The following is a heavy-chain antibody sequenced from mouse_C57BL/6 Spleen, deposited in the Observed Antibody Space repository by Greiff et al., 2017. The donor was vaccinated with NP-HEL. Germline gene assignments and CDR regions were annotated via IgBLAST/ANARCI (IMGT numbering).Heavy chain of an antibody. Sequence: QVQLKESGPGLVQPSQCLSITCTVSGFSFTSYGVHWVRQSPGKGLEWLGVIWSGGSTDYNAAFMSRLSITKDNTKSLVFDKMTSLHAADPTIYSCDNNPGGTGVEEDWYFDVWGTGTTVTVST. CDR1: GFSFTSYG. CDR2: IWSGGST. D-gene: IGHD1-1*01. J-gene: IGHJ1*03. CDR3: DNNPGGTGVEEDWYFDV. V-gene: IGHV2-5*01.